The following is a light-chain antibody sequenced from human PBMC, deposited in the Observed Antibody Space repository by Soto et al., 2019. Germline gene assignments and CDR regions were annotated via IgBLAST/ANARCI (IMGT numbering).Light chain of an antibody. CDR3: QQYGISPPT. J-gene: IGKJ2*01. CDR1: QSLLHGNGYNY. Sequence: IVMTQTPISLPVTPGEPASISCRSSQSLLHGNGYNYLDWYLQKPGQSPQLLVYLGSNRASGVPDRFSGSGSGTDFTLTVSRLEPEDFAVFYCQQYGISPPTFGQGGNVDIK. V-gene: IGKV2-28*01. CDR2: LGS.